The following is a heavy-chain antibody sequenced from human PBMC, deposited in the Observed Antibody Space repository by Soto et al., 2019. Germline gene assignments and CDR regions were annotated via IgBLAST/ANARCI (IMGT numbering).Heavy chain of an antibody. J-gene: IGHJ4*02. V-gene: IGHV1-3*01. CDR1: GDTFTKYT. CDR3: ARVNNYYDSSGYYAFHY. Sequence: GASVKVSCKASGDTFTKYTMHWVRQVPGQRLEWMGWIHAGNGDTEYSQKFQGRVTITRDTFASITYMDLSSLGSEDTAVYYCARVNNYYDSSGYYAFHYWGQGTLVTGSS. D-gene: IGHD3-22*01. CDR2: IHAGNGDT.